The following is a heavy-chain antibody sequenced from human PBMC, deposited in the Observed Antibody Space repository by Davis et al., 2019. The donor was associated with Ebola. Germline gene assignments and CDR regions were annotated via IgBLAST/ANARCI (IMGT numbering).Heavy chain of an antibody. V-gene: IGHV5-51*01. CDR2: IYPGDSDT. CDR1: GYSFTSYW. Sequence: GESLKISCKGSGYSFTSYWIGWVRQLPGKGLEWMGIIYPGDSDTRYSPSFQGQVTISADKSISTAYLQWSSLKASDTAMYYCARVGIVGATDYYYYGMDVWGQGTTVTVSS. D-gene: IGHD1-26*01. CDR3: ARVGIVGATDYYYYGMDV. J-gene: IGHJ6*02.